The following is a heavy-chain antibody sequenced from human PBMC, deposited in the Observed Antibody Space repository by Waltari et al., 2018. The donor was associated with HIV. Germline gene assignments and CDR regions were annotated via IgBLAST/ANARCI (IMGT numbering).Heavy chain of an antibody. CDR3: ASPNRSGSYEGDY. V-gene: IGHV1-69*04. CDR2: IIPILGIA. J-gene: IGHJ4*02. D-gene: IGHD1-26*01. CDR1: GGTFSSYA. Sequence: QVQLVQSGAEVKKPGSSVKVSCKASGGTFSSYAISWVRQAPGQGLEWMGRIIPILGIANYAQKFQGRVTITADKSTSTAYMELSSLRSEDTAVYYCASPNRSGSYEGDYWGQGTLVTVSS.